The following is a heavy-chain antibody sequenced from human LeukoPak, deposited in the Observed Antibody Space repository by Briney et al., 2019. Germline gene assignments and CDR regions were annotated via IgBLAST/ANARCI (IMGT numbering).Heavy chain of an antibody. Sequence: ASVKVSCKASGYPFTSYYINWVRQAPGQGLEWMGWISAYNGDTNYAQNLQGRVTMTTDTSTDTAYMKLRSLRSDDTAVYYCARDGLSYTNPNNWFDPWGQGTLVTVSS. CDR1: GYPFTSYY. CDR3: ARDGLSYTNPNNWFDP. CDR2: ISAYNGDT. J-gene: IGHJ5*02. D-gene: IGHD2-2*02. V-gene: IGHV1-18*01.